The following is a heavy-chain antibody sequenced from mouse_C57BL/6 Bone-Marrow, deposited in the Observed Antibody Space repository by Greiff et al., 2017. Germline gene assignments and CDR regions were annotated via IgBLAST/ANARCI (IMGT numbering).Heavy chain of an antibody. D-gene: IGHD2-3*01. CDR1: GFTFSSYA. V-gene: IGHV5-4*01. J-gene: IGHJ1*03. CDR3: ARDGWWYFDV. CDR2: ISDGGSYT. Sequence: EVQVVESGGGLVKPGGSLKLSCAASGFTFSSYAMSWVRQTPEKRLEWVATISDGGSYTYYPDNVKGRFTISRDNAKNNQYLQMSHLKSEDTAMYYCARDGWWYFDVWGTGTTVTVSS.